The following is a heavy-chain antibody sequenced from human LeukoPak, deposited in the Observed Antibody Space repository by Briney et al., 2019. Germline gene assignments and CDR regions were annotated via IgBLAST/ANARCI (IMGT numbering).Heavy chain of an antibody. CDR1: GDSISSGDYY. J-gene: IGHJ3*02. CDR2: ISSSGST. CDR3: ARGPYSYDSSGAFDI. D-gene: IGHD3-22*01. Sequence: SETLSLTCTVSGDSISSGDYYWSWIRRPAGKGLEWIGRISSSGSTNYNPSLKSRVTISVDTSKNQFPLKLSSVTAADTAVYFCARGPYSYDSSGAFDIWGQGTMVTVSS. V-gene: IGHV4-61*02.